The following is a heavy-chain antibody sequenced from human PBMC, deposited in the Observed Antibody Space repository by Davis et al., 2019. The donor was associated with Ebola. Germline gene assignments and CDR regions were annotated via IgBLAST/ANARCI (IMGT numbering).Heavy chain of an antibody. CDR3: ARGAYSSGWNPTYFDY. CDR1: GFTFSSYS. J-gene: IGHJ4*02. D-gene: IGHD6-19*01. V-gene: IGHV3-48*04. CDR2: ISSSSSTI. Sequence: GESLKISCAASGFTFSSYSMNWVRQAPGKGLEWVSYISSSSSTIYYADSVKGRFTISRDNAKNSLYLQMNSLRAEDTAVYYCARGAYSSGWNPTYFDYWGQGTLVTVSS.